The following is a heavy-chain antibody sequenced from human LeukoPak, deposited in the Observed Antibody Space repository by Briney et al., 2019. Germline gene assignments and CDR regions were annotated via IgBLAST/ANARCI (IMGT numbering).Heavy chain of an antibody. V-gene: IGHV3-74*03. J-gene: IGHJ4*02. Sequence: GGSLRLSCAASGFTFSNYWMHWVRQVPGKGVGWVSRIKGDGGRPTYADSVKGRFTISRDNAKHTLYLQMNSLRAEDTAVYYCARKPDYYGADYWGQGTLVTVSS. D-gene: IGHD3-10*01. CDR1: GFTFSNYW. CDR2: IKGDGGRP. CDR3: ARKPDYYGADY.